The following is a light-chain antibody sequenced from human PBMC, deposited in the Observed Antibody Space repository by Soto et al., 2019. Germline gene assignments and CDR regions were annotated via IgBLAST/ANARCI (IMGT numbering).Light chain of an antibody. V-gene: IGLV7-46*01. CDR2: DTS. CDR1: TGAVTSGHY. CDR3: LLTYSGVGVV. J-gene: IGLJ2*01. Sequence: QAVVTPEPSLTVSPGGTVTLTCGSSTGAVTSGHYPFWFQQRPGQAPRTLIYDTSNKHSWTPARFSGSLLGDKVALTLSGAQPEDEADYYCLLTYSGVGVVFGGGTKVTVL.